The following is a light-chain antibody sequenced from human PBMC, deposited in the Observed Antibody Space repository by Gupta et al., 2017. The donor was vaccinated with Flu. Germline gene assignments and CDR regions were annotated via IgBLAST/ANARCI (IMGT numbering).Light chain of an antibody. CDR2: DAS. CDR1: QSGSSSY. V-gene: IGKV3D-20*01. Sequence: EIVLTHSPATLSLSPGVRATLSCAASQSGSSSYLAWYQQKPGLAPRLLIYDASSSATGIPDRFSGSGSGTDFTLTISSLQPEDFAVYYCQQYNNYPRTFGEGTKVEIK. J-gene: IGKJ4*02. CDR3: QQYNNYPRT.